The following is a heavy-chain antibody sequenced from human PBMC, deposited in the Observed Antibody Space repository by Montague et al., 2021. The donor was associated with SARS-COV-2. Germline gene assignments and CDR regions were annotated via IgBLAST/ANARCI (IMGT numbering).Heavy chain of an antibody. D-gene: IGHD3-10*01. Sequence: SETLSLTCTASGGSIDNYFWSWIRQPPGKGLEWIGYIYNSGSTNYNPSLKSRVTMSGDTSNNQFSLKLSSVTAADTAVYFCARFGGGTLEFDLWGQGTLVTVSS. V-gene: IGHV4-59*13. CDR2: IYNSGST. J-gene: IGHJ4*02. CDR3: ARFGGGTLEFDL. CDR1: GGSIDNYF.